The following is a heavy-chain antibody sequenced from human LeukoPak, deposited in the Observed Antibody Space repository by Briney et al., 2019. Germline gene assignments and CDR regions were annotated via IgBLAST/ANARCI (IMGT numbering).Heavy chain of an antibody. CDR2: INHSGST. CDR3: ARVPLGYCRSTSCYGGDRNWFDP. J-gene: IGHJ5*02. Sequence: SETLSLTCAVYGGSFSGYYWSWIRQPPGKGLEWIGEINHSGSTNYNPSLKSRVTISVDTSKNQFSLKLSSVTAADTAVYYCARVPLGYCRSTSCYGGDRNWFDPWGQGTLVTVSS. D-gene: IGHD2-2*01. CDR1: GGSFSGYY. V-gene: IGHV4-34*01.